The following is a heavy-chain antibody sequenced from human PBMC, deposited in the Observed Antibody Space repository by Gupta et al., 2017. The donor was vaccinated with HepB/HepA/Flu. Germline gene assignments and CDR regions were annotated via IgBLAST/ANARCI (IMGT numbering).Heavy chain of an antibody. V-gene: IGHV4-39*02. CDR1: GGSISMSSYY. CDR3: ARPGYGDYLFAFDY. J-gene: IGHJ4*01. Sequence: QLQLQESGPGLVKPSETLSLTCTVSGGSISMSSYYWGWLRQSPGKRLQWIGSIYYGGNTYYNPSLKSRITISVDTSKNHFSLKLNSVTAADAAVYYCARPGYGDYLFAFDYWGHGTPVIVSA. CDR2: IYYGGNT. D-gene: IGHD4-17*01.